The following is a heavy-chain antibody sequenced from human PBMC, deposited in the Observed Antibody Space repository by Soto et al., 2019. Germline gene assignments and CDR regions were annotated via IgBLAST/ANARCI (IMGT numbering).Heavy chain of an antibody. CDR3: ARDLWWYLH. J-gene: IGHJ4*02. D-gene: IGHD2-15*01. CDR2: ISAGSEGA. V-gene: IGHV3-23*01. Sequence: EVQLLESGGGLVLPGGALRLSCAASGFTFSSHAMSWVRQAPGKGLEWISSISAGSEGAYYADSVKGRFTISRDNSNNTLYLQMNSLRAEATAVYYCARDLWWYLHWGQGTLVTVSS. CDR1: GFTFSSHA.